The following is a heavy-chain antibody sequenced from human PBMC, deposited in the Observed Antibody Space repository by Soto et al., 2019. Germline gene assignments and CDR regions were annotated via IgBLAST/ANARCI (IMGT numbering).Heavy chain of an antibody. Sequence: ASVKVSCKVSGYTLTELSMHWVRQAPGKGLEWMGGFDPEDGETIYAQKFQGRVTMTEDTSTDTAYMELSSLRSEDTAVYYCATDRRFYDSSGYWRYYFDYWGQGTLVTVPS. CDR2: FDPEDGET. CDR1: GYTLTELS. J-gene: IGHJ4*02. V-gene: IGHV1-24*01. D-gene: IGHD3-22*01. CDR3: ATDRRFYDSSGYWRYYFDY.